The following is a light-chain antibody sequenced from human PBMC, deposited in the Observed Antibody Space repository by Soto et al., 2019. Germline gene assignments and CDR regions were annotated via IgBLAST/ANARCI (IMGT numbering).Light chain of an antibody. Sequence: EIVMTQSPATLSVSPGERATLSCRASQSVSSNLAWYQQKSGQAPRLLIYGASTRATGIPARFSGSASGTEFTLTISSLQSEDFAVYYCQQYNNWPQTSGQGTK. J-gene: IGKJ1*01. CDR1: QSVSSN. CDR3: QQYNNWPQT. V-gene: IGKV3-15*01. CDR2: GAS.